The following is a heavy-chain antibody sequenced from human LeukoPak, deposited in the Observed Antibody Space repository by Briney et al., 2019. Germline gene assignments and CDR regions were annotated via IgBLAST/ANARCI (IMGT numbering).Heavy chain of an antibody. CDR2: IRYDGSNK. J-gene: IGHJ6*03. V-gene: IGHV3-30*02. CDR1: GFTFSSYG. CDR3: ARERTCGGDCYYRYYYYMDV. Sequence: GGSLRLSCAASGFTFSSYGMHWVRQAPGKGLEWVAFIRYDGSNKYYADSVKGRFTISRDNAKNSLYLQMNSLRAEDTAVYYCARERTCGGDCYYRYYYYMDVWGKGTTVTVSS. D-gene: IGHD2-21*02.